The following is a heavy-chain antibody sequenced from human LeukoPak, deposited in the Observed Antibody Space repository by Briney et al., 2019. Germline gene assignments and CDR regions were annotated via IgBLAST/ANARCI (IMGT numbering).Heavy chain of an antibody. CDR3: AMSPPLELIWFDP. V-gene: IGHV1-2*02. CDR1: GYTFTGYY. D-gene: IGHD1-7*01. J-gene: IGHJ5*02. CDR2: INPNSGGT. Sequence: GASVKVSCKASGYTFTGYYMHWVRQAPGQGLEWMGWINPNSGGTNYAQKFQGRVTMTRDTSISTAYMELSRLRSDDTAVYYCAMSPPLELIWFDPWGQGTLVTVSS.